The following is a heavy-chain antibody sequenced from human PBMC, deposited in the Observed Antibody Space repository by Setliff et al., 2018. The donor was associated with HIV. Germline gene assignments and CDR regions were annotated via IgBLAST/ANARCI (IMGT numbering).Heavy chain of an antibody. V-gene: IGHV3-53*01. CDR1: GFTVSSNY. CDR2: IYSGGST. CDR3: ARVYDSSGYYYDAFDI. D-gene: IGHD3-22*01. Sequence: ETLRLSCAASGFTVSSNYMSWVRQAPGKGLEWVSVIYSGGSTYYADSVKGRFTISRDNSKNTLYLQMNSLRAEDTAVYYCARVYDSSGYYYDAFDIWGQGTMVTVSS. J-gene: IGHJ3*02.